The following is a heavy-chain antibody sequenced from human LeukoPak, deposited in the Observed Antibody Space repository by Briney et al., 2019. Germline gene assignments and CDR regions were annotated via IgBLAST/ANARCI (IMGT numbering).Heavy chain of an antibody. Sequence: SETLSLTCTVSGGSISSGTYYWNWMRQPAGKGLEWIGRIFPGGNTYFNPSLKSRVAISVDSSKNQFSLTLSSVTAADTAVYYCAGNRDAYFLNAFDIWGQGTMVTVSS. D-gene: IGHD5-24*01. V-gene: IGHV4-61*02. CDR1: GGSISSGTYY. CDR3: AGNRDAYFLNAFDI. J-gene: IGHJ3*02. CDR2: IFPGGNT.